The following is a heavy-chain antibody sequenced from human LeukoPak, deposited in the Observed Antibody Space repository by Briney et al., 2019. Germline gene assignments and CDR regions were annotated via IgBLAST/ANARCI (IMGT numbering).Heavy chain of an antibody. Sequence: GASVKVSCKASGYTFTSYGISWVRQAPGQGLEWMGWISAYNGNTKYALNLQGRVTMTTDTSTSTAYMELRSLRSDDTAVYYCARGYYYDSSGYYYDYFDYWGRGTLVTVSS. CDR3: ARGYYYDSSGYYYDYFDY. D-gene: IGHD3-22*01. CDR1: GYTFTSYG. V-gene: IGHV1-18*01. CDR2: ISAYNGNT. J-gene: IGHJ4*02.